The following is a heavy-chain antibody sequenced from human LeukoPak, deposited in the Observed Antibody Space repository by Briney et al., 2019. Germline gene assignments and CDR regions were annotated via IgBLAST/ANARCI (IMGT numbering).Heavy chain of an antibody. V-gene: IGHV1-46*01. Sequence: ASVKVYCKASGYSFTSYYMHWVRQAPGQGLEWMGFINPSGSSAAYAQKFQGRLTMTRDMFTSTDYMELTSLTSDDTAVYYCARDNSVGETAWWFDPWGQGTLVTVSS. CDR3: ARDNSVGETAWWFDP. J-gene: IGHJ5*02. CDR2: INPSGSSA. CDR1: GYSFTSYY. D-gene: IGHD1-26*01.